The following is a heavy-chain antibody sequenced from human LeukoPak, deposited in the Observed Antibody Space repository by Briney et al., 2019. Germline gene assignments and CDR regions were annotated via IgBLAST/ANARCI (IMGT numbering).Heavy chain of an antibody. D-gene: IGHD5-12*01. CDR1: GFTFGRNA. CDR3: ARPNGGYDPIGY. V-gene: IGHV3-30-3*01. CDR2: ISYDGNNK. J-gene: IGHJ4*02. Sequence: GGSLRLSCAASGFTFGRNAIHWVRQAPGKGLEWVAVISYDGNNKYYADSVKGRFTISRDNSQNTLYLQMNSLRPEDTAVYYCARPNGGYDPIGYWGQGTLVTVSS.